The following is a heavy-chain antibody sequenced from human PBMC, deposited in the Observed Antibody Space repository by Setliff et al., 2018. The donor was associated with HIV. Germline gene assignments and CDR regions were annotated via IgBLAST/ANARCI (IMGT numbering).Heavy chain of an antibody. J-gene: IGHJ4*02. CDR3: ASSSPQLSGYWYYFDY. D-gene: IGHD3-22*01. CDR2: IYYTGST. CDR1: GGSISSGSYY. V-gene: IGHV4-39*07. Sequence: PSETLSLTCAVSGGSISSGSYYWGWIRQPPGKGLEWIGSIYYTGSTYYNPSLKSRVTISVDTSKNQFSLKLSSVTAADTAVYYCASSSPQLSGYWYYFDYWGQGTLVTVPQ.